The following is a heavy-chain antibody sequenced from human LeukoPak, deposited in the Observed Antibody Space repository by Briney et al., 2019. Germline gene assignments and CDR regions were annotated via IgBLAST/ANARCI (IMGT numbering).Heavy chain of an antibody. CDR2: IKQDGSEK. CDR3: ASRYCSSTSCTRGSFYYMDV. CDR1: GFTVSSNS. Sequence: GGSLRLSCTVSGFTVSSNSMTWVRQAPGKGLEWVANIKQDGSEKYYVDSVKGRFTISRDNAKNSLYLQMNSLRAEDTAVYYCASRYCSSTSCTRGSFYYMDVWGKGTTVTVSS. V-gene: IGHV3-7*01. D-gene: IGHD2-2*01. J-gene: IGHJ6*03.